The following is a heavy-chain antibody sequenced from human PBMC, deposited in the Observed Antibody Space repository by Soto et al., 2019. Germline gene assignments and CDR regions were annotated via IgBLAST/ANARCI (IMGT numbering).Heavy chain of an antibody. CDR1: GGSVSSGSYY. CDR3: VRESKWELPREGY. V-gene: IGHV4-61*01. Sequence: SETLSLTCTVSGGSVSSGSYYWSWIRQPPGKGLEWIGYIYYSGSTNYNPSLKSRVTISVDTSKNQFSLKLSSVTAADTAVYYCVRESKWELPREGYWGQGTLGIVSS. J-gene: IGHJ4*02. CDR2: IYYSGST. D-gene: IGHD1-26*01.